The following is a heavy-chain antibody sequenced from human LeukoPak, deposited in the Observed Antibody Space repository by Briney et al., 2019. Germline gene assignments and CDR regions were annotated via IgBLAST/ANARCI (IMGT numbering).Heavy chain of an antibody. V-gene: IGHV3-23*01. CDR2: IIADGGAT. CDR1: GFPFNTQD. J-gene: IGHJ4*02. Sequence: GGSLRLSCAASGFPFNTQDMRWVRQAPGKGLEWVSSIIADGGATFYADSVRGRFTISRDSSRNTLDLQMNSLRVEDTAVYYCGKGRVSEWGQGTLVTVSS. D-gene: IGHD6-19*01. CDR3: GKGRVSE.